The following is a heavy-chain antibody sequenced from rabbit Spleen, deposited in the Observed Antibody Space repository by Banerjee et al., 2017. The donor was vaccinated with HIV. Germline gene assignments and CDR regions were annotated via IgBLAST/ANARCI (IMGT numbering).Heavy chain of an antibody. V-gene: IGHV1S40*01. D-gene: IGHD7-1*01. CDR3: PRDPHYPDS. Sequence: QSLEESGGDLVKPGASLTLTCTASGFSFSSGYWICWVRQATGMGLEGIAFMSTTTGNTYYASWAKGRFPISKPSSPPVTLHMTSLSATDTPTYFCPRDPHYPDSWGPGTLVTVS. CDR1: GFSFSSGYW. CDR2: MSTTTGNT. J-gene: IGHJ2*01.